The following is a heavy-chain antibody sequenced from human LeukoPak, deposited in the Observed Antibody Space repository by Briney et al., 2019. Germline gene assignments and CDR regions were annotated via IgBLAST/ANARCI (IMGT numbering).Heavy chain of an antibody. J-gene: IGHJ4*02. CDR1: GYSFTNYW. CDR2: IYPGDSDT. V-gene: IGHV5-51*01. CDR3: ARRIGYSIDY. D-gene: IGHD3-22*01. Sequence: GEPLKISCKGSGYSFTNYWIGWARQLPGKGLEWMGVIYPGDSDTRYSPSFQGQVTISADKSISTAYLQWSSLKASDTAMYYCARRIGYSIDYWGQGTLVTVSS.